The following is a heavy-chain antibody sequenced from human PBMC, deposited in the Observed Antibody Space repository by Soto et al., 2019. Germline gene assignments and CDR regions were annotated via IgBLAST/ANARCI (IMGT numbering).Heavy chain of an antibody. Sequence: GGSLRLSCAASGFIFGNYAMSWVRQAPGKGLEWVSAISGGAGNTYYADSVKGRFTISRDNSKNTLYLQMNSLRAEDTAVYYCAKPIGWDAQFDHWGQGTLVTVSS. J-gene: IGHJ4*02. CDR1: GFIFGNYA. D-gene: IGHD6-19*01. V-gene: IGHV3-23*01. CDR3: AKPIGWDAQFDH. CDR2: ISGGAGNT.